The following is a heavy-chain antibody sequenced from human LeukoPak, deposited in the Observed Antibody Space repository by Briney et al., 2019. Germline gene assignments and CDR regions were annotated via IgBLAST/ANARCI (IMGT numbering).Heavy chain of an antibody. V-gene: IGHV3-15*05. CDR2: IKNKTNGGTT. D-gene: IGHD4-23*01. Sequence: GGSLRLSCAASGFTFRSAWMSWVRQAPGKGLEWVGRIKNKTNGGTTDYAVPVKGRFTISRDDSKNTLYLQMNSLRAEDTAVYYCAREGTTVVDWGWYFDLWGRGTLVTVSS. CDR3: AREGTTVVDWGWYFDL. J-gene: IGHJ2*01. CDR1: GFTFRSAW.